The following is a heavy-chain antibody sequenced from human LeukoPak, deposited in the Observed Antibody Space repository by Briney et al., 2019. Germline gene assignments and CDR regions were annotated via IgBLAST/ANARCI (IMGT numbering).Heavy chain of an antibody. CDR2: IYHSGST. CDR3: ATSYDRTGYFDY. D-gene: IGHD5-12*01. V-gene: IGHV4-30-2*01. CDR1: GGSISSGGYS. J-gene: IGHJ4*02. Sequence: PSETLSLTCAVSGGSISSGGYSWSWIRQPPGKGLEWIGYIYHSGSTYYNPSLKSRVTISVDRSKNQFSLKLSSVTAADTAVYYCATSYDRTGYFDYWGQGTLVTVSS.